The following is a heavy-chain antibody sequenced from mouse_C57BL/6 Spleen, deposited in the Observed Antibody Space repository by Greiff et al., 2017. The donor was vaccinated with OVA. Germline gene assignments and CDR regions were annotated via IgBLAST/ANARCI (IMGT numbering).Heavy chain of an antibody. CDR2: INPNNGGT. Sequence: VQLQQSGPELVKPGASVKIPCKASGYTFTDFNMDWVKQSHGKSLEWIGDINPNNGGTIYNQKFKGKATLTVDKSSSTAYMELRSLTSQDTAVYYCARRGEYETYFDYWGQGTTLTVSS. V-gene: IGHV1-18*01. CDR1: GYTFTDFN. CDR3: ARRGEYETYFDY. J-gene: IGHJ2*01. D-gene: IGHD2-14*01.